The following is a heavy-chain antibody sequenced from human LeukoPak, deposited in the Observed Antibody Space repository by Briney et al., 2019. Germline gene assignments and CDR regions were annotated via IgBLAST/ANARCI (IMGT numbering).Heavy chain of an antibody. J-gene: IGHJ2*01. V-gene: IGHV4-59*01. Sequence: KTSETLSLTCTVSGGSISSYYWSWIRQPPGKGLEWIGYIYYSGSTNYNPSLKSRVTISVDTSKDQFSLKLNSVTAADTAVYYCARVWYGRNDWYFELWGRGTLVTVSS. D-gene: IGHD1-1*01. CDR2: IYYSGST. CDR1: GGSISSYY. CDR3: ARVWYGRNDWYFEL.